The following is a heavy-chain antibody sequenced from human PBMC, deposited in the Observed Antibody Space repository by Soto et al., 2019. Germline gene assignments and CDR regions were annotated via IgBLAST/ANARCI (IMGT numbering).Heavy chain of an antibody. J-gene: IGHJ4*02. D-gene: IGHD3-9*01. CDR3: AIHASGQTGFVNY. CDR1: GGSISSSSYY. V-gene: IGHV4-39*01. Sequence: KPSETLSLTCTISGGSISSSSYYWGWIRQPPGKGLEWIGSIYYSGSTYYNPSLKSRVTISVDTSKNQFSLKLSSVTAADTAVYYCAIHASGQTGFVNYWGQGTLVTV. CDR2: IYYSGST.